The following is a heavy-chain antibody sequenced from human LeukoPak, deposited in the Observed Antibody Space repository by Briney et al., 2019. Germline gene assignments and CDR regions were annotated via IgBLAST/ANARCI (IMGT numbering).Heavy chain of an antibody. CDR2: ISYDGSNK. J-gene: IGHJ4*02. Sequence: GRSLRLSCAASGFTFSSYAMHWVRQAPGKGLEWVAVISYDGSNKYYADSVKGRFTISRDNSKNTLYLQMNSLRAEDTAVYYCAKGLPLEYWGQGTLVTVSS. V-gene: IGHV3-30*04. CDR1: GFTFSSYA. CDR3: AKGLPLEY.